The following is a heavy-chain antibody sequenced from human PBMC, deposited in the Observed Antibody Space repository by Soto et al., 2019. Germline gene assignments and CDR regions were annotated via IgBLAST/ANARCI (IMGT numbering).Heavy chain of an antibody. Sequence: GGSLRLSCAASGFTLSSYWMNWVRLAQGKGLEWVANIKQDGSQKNYVDSVKGRFTISRDNAKNSLYLQMNSLRAEDTAVYYCMTSVTTHDYWGQGTLVTVSS. D-gene: IGHD4-17*01. CDR1: GFTLSSYW. V-gene: IGHV3-7*01. CDR3: MTSVTTHDY. J-gene: IGHJ4*02. CDR2: IKQDGSQK.